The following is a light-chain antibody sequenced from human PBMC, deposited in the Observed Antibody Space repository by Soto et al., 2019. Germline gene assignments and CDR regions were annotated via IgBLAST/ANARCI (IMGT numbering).Light chain of an antibody. Sequence: IALTQSPGPLSLSPGERATLSCRSSQSVSSNYLAWYQQNPGQAPRLIIYGASSRATGIPDRFSGSGSGTDFTLTISRLEPEDVAVYYCQQYGSSRWTLGQGTKVDIK. CDR3: QQYGSSRWT. CDR2: GAS. CDR1: QSVSSNY. V-gene: IGKV3-20*01. J-gene: IGKJ1*01.